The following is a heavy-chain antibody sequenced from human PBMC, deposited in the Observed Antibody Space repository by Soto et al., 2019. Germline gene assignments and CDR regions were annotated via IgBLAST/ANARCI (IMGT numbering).Heavy chain of an antibody. Sequence: GESLKISCKGSGYSFTSYWISWVRQMPGKGLEWMGRIDPSDSYTNYSPSFQGHVTISADKSISTAYLQWSSLKASDTAMYYCARRCSGGSCYYYYNMDVGGQGTTVTVSS. CDR2: IDPSDSYT. J-gene: IGHJ6*02. CDR3: ARRCSGGSCYYYYNMDV. CDR1: GYSFTSYW. V-gene: IGHV5-10-1*01. D-gene: IGHD2-15*01.